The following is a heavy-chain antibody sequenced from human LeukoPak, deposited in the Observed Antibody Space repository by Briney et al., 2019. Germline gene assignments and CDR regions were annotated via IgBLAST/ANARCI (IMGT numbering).Heavy chain of an antibody. Sequence: GGSLRLSCAASGFTFSSYWMTWVRQAPGKGLEWVANINQDGSERYYVDSVTGRFTISRDNAKNSLYLQMNSLRAEDTAVYYCARDKVLGATTGSLFDYWGQGSLVTVSS. CDR1: GFTFSSYW. J-gene: IGHJ4*02. V-gene: IGHV3-7*01. CDR2: INQDGSER. D-gene: IGHD1-26*01. CDR3: ARDKVLGATTGSLFDY.